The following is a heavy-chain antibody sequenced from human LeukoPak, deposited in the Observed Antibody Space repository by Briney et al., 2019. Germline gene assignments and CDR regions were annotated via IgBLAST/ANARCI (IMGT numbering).Heavy chain of an antibody. CDR3: AREAATSLDY. V-gene: IGHV1-46*01. Sequence: ASVKVSCKASGYTFTNYYIHWVRQAPGQGLEWMGIINPSGGSTSYTQKFQGRVTMTRDTSTSTLYMELSSLRSEDTAVYYCAREAATSLDYWGQGTLVTVSS. J-gene: IGHJ4*02. CDR1: GYTFTNYY. D-gene: IGHD2-15*01. CDR2: INPSGGST.